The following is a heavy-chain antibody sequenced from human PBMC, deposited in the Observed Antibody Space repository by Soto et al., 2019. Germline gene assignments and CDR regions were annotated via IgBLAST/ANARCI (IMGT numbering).Heavy chain of an antibody. D-gene: IGHD1-1*01. CDR2: IYWDDDK. Sequence: QITLKESGPTLVEPTEALALTCSFSGFSLTKSPVGVGWFRQPPGKALEWLAVIYWDDDKRYNPSLKARITMTKDTFRNQLALTLTDMEPEDTATYFCAHRLGGSSWNDGFFDFWGQGLPVTVS. J-gene: IGHJ4*02. V-gene: IGHV2-5*02. CDR3: AHRLGGSSWNDGFFDF. CDR1: GFSLTKSPVG.